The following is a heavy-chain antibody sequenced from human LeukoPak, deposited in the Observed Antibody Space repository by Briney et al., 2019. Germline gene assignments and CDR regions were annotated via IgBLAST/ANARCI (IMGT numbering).Heavy chain of an antibody. D-gene: IGHD4-23*01. Sequence: PSGTLSLTCAVSGASISSDNWWNWVRQPPGKGLEWVGEIYHSGNTKYNPSLKSRVTISIDKSKNQVSLKLNSVTAADTAVYYCARDNRWPTVVTPDDAFDIWGQGTMVTVSS. CDR3: ARDNRWPTVVTPDDAFDI. CDR2: IYHSGNT. V-gene: IGHV4-4*02. CDR1: GASISSDNW. J-gene: IGHJ3*02.